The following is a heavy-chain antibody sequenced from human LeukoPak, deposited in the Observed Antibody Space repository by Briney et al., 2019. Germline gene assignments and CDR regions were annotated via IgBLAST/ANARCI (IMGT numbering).Heavy chain of an antibody. CDR1: GFTFSSYW. V-gene: IGHV3-74*01. D-gene: IGHD3-22*01. J-gene: IGHJ4*02. CDR2: INTDGSST. Sequence: GGSLRLSCAASGFTFSSYWMHWVRQAPGKGLVWVSRINTDGSSTSYADSVKGRFTISRDNAKNTLYLQMNSLRAEDTAVYYCARVGNYYDSSGYYDRGDYWGQGTLVTVSS. CDR3: ARVGNYYDSSGYYDRGDY.